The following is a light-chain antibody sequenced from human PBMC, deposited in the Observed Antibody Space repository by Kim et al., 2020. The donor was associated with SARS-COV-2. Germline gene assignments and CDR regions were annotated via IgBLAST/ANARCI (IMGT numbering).Light chain of an antibody. J-gene: IGKJ3*01. Sequence: ATINGKSSQSVLDRSNNQNYVAWYQQKPGQPPKLLIHWASIRESGVPDRFSGSGSGTDFTLTISSLQAEDVAIYYCQQCYTAPFTFGPGTKVDIK. CDR1: QSVLDRSNNQNY. CDR2: WAS. CDR3: QQCYTAPFT. V-gene: IGKV4-1*01.